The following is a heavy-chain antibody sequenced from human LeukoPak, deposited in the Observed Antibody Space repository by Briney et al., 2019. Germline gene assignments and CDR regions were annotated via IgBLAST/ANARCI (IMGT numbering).Heavy chain of an antibody. Sequence: SETLSLTCAVSGGSFSGYYWSWIRQPPRKGLEWIGEINHSGSTNYNPSLKSRVTISVDTSKNQFSLKLSSVTAADTAVYYCAGSAVAGTLWFDPWGQGTLVTVSS. CDR2: INHSGST. V-gene: IGHV4-34*01. CDR1: GGSFSGYY. D-gene: IGHD6-19*01. CDR3: AGSAVAGTLWFDP. J-gene: IGHJ5*02.